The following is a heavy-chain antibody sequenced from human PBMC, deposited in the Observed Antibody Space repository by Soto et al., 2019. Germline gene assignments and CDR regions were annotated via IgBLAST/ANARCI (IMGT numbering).Heavy chain of an antibody. CDR3: ARIDSSGYWFYWYFDL. CDR2: IYWDDDK. V-gene: IGHV2-5*02. J-gene: IGHJ2*01. CDR1: GFSLSTSGVG. D-gene: IGHD3-22*01. Sequence: QITLKESGPTLVKPTQTLTLTCTFSGFSLSTSGVGVGWIRQPPGKALEWLALIYWDDDKRYSPSLKSRLTITKDTSKNQVVLTMTNMDPVDTATYYCARIDSSGYWFYWYFDLWGRGTLVTVSS.